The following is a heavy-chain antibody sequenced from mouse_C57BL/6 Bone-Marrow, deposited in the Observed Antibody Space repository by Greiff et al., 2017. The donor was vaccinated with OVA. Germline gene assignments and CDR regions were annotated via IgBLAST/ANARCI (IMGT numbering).Heavy chain of an antibody. V-gene: IGHV5-6*01. CDR3: ARPPAPFAY. Sequence: EVKLQESGGDLVKPGGSLKLSCAASGFTFSSYGMSWVRQTPDKRLEWVATISSGGSYTYYPDSVKGRFTISRDNAKNTLYLQMSSLKSEDTAMYYCARPPAPFAYWGQGTLVTVSA. J-gene: IGHJ3*01. CDR2: ISSGGSYT. CDR1: GFTFSSYG.